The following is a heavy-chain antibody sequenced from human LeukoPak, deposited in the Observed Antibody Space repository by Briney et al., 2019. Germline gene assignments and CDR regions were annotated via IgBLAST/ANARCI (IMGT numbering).Heavy chain of an antibody. CDR1: GFTFSSYS. CDR2: IISSSSYI. D-gene: IGHD6-6*01. Sequence: GGSLRLSCAASGFTFSSYSMNWVRQAPGKGLEWVSSIISSSSYIYYADSVKGRFTISRDNAKNSLYLQMNSLRAEDTAVYYCARAGSSSGYWGQGTLVTVPS. CDR3: ARAGSSSGY. J-gene: IGHJ4*02. V-gene: IGHV3-21*01.